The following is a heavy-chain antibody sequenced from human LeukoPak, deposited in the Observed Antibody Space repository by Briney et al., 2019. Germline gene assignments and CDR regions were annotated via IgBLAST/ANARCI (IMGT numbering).Heavy chain of an antibody. V-gene: IGHV3-9*01. CDR3: AKELHTYHYDSSGYYGS. J-gene: IGHJ5*02. CDR2: INWNSGSM. D-gene: IGHD3-22*01. CDR1: GFTFDDYA. Sequence: PGGSLRLSCAASGFTFDDYAMHWVRQAPGKGLEWVSRINWNSGSMVYADSVKGRFTISRDDAKNSLYLQMNSLRAEDTALYYCAKELHTYHYDSSGYYGSWGQGTLVTVSS.